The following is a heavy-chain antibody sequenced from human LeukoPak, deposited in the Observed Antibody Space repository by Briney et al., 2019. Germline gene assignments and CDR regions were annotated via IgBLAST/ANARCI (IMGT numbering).Heavy chain of an antibody. CDR2: ITSSGTYN. CDR1: GFPFSNYN. D-gene: IGHD3-10*01. CDR3: AKDLDYYGSGSYY. Sequence: GGSLRLSCAASGFPFSNYNMNWVRQAPGKAMEWVSSITSSGTYNFYADSVRGRFTISRDNSKNTLYLQMNSLRAEDTAVYYCAKDLDYYGSGSYYWGQGTLVTVSS. V-gene: IGHV3-21*01. J-gene: IGHJ4*02.